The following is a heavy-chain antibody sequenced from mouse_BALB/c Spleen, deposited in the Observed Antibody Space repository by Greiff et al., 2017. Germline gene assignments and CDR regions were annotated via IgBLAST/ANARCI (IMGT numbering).Heavy chain of an antibody. V-gene: IGHV5-17*02. CDR3: ARDLNYGTYYAMDY. Sequence: DVKLVESGGGLVQPGGSRKLSCAASGFTFSSFGMHWVLQAPEKGLEWVAYISSGSSTIYYADTVKGRFTISRDNPKNTLFLQMTSLRSEDTAMYYCARDLNYGTYYAMDYWGQGTSVTVSS. CDR2: ISSGSSTI. D-gene: IGHD1-1*01. J-gene: IGHJ4*01. CDR1: GFTFSSFG.